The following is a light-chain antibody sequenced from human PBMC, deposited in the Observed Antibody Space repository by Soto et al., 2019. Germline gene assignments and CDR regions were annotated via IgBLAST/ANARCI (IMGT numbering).Light chain of an antibody. CDR2: AAS. V-gene: IGKV1-17*03. J-gene: IGKJ4*01. Sequence: SQGISNYLAWFQHKSGKVPKRLIYAASRLQSGVPSRFSGSGSGTEFTLTISSLQPEDSATYYCLQDNGSSLTFGGGTKVDIK. CDR3: LQDNGSSLT. CDR1: QGISNY.